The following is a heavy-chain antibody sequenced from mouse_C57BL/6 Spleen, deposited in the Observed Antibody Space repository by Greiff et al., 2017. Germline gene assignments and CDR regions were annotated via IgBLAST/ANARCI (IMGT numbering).Heavy chain of an antibody. V-gene: IGHV1-61*01. CDR1: GFTFTSYW. J-gene: IGHJ4*01. D-gene: IGHD2-13*01. CDR2: IYPSDSET. Sequence: QVQLQQSGAELVRPGSSVKLSCKASGFTFTSYWMAWVKQRPGQGLAWIGNIYPSDSETHYNQKFKDKATLTVGKSYSTAYMQLSSLTSEDSAVYYCARGTDCDGYAMDYWGQGTSVTVSS. CDR3: ARGTDCDGYAMDY.